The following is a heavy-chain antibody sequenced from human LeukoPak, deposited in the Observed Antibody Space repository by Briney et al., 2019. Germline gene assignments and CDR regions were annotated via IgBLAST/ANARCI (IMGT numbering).Heavy chain of an antibody. V-gene: IGHV4-30-4*01. D-gene: IGHD1-26*01. CDR2: IYYSGST. CDR3: ARGRVQWELLTAPDY. CDR1: GCSISSGDYY. J-gene: IGHJ4*02. Sequence: PSETLSLTCTVSGCSISSGDYYWLWIRQPPGKRLEWIVYIYYSGSTYYNPSLKSRVTISVDTSKNQFSLKLSSVTAADTAVYYCARGRVQWELLTAPDYWGQGTLVTVSS.